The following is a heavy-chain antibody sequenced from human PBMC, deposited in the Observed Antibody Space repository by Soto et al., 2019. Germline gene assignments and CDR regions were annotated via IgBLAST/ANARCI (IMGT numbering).Heavy chain of an antibody. CDR2: ISGSGGST. D-gene: IGHD2-2*01. CDR1: GFSFSSYS. V-gene: IGHV3-23*01. Sequence: XVSLRLSCAACGFSFSSYSMSWVRQAPGKGLEWVSAISGSGGSTYYADSVKGRFTISRDNSKNTLYLQMNSLRAEDTAVYYCAKEGVGYCSSTSCHDAFDIWGQRTMVTVSS. J-gene: IGHJ3*02. CDR3: AKEGVGYCSSTSCHDAFDI.